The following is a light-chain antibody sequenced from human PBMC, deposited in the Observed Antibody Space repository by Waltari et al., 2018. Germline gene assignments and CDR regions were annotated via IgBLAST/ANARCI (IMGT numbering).Light chain of an antibody. J-gene: IGKJ4*01. CDR3: QQYNNWPSLT. CDR2: GAS. Sequence: ETVMTQSPATLSVSPGERATLSCRASQSVSINLAWYQQKPGQAPRLLIYGASTRATGIPARFSGSGSGTEFTLTISSLQSEDFAVYYCQQYNNWPSLTFGGGTKVEIK. CDR1: QSVSIN. V-gene: IGKV3-15*01.